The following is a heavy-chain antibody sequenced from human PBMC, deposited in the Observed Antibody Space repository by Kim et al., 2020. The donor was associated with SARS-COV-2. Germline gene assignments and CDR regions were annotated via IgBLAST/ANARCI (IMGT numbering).Heavy chain of an antibody. CDR1: GGSISSSSYY. D-gene: IGHD3-16*02. Sequence: SETLSLTCTVSGGSISSSSYYWGWIRQPPGKGLEWIGSIYYSGSTYYNPSLKSRVTISVDTSKNQFSLKLSSVTAADTAVYYCAGNEDYVWGSYRYYWFDPWGQGTLVTVSS. J-gene: IGHJ5*02. V-gene: IGHV4-39*01. CDR2: IYYSGST. CDR3: AGNEDYVWGSYRYYWFDP.